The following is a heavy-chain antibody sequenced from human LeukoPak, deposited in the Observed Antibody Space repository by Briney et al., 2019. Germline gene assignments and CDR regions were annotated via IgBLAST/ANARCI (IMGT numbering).Heavy chain of an antibody. CDR3: AIYGGNEGKRRFDY. Sequence: SETLSLTCAVYGGSFSGYYWSWIRQPPGKGLEWIGEINHSGSTNYNPSLKSRVTISVDTSKNQFSLKLSSVTAADTAVYYCAIYGGNEGKRRFDYWGQGTLVTVSS. CDR2: INHSGST. J-gene: IGHJ4*02. CDR1: GGSFSGYY. D-gene: IGHD4-17*01. V-gene: IGHV4-34*01.